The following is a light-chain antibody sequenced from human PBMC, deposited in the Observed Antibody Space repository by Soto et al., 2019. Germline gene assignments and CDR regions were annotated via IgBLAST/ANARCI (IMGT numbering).Light chain of an antibody. CDR2: DSS. CDR3: QQRGDWPVT. V-gene: IGKV3-11*01. Sequence: EIVLTQSPATLSLSPGERATLSCRASQSVSSSLAWYQQRPGQAPRLLIYDSSTRATGIPARLSGSGSGTDFTLTISSLEPEDFAVYYCQQRGDWPVTFGQGTRLEIK. CDR1: QSVSSS. J-gene: IGKJ5*01.